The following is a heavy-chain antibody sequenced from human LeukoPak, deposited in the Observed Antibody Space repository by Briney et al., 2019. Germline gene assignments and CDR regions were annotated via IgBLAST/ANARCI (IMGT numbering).Heavy chain of an antibody. V-gene: IGHV3-30*04. CDR1: GFTFSSYA. Sequence: GRSLRLSCAASGFTFSSYAMHWVRQAPGKGLEWVAVISYDGSNKYYADSVKGRFTISRENSKNTLYLQMNSLRAEDTAVYYCARKSRYSSSSGTIWFDPWGQGTLVTVSS. CDR2: ISYDGSNK. J-gene: IGHJ5*02. CDR3: ARKSRYSSSSGTIWFDP. D-gene: IGHD6-6*01.